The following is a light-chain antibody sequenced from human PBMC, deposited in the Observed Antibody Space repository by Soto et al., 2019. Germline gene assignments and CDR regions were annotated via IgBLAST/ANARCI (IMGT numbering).Light chain of an antibody. CDR2: GNS. CDR1: SSNIGAGYV. V-gene: IGLV1-40*01. Sequence: QSVLTQPPSVSGAPGQRVTISCTGSSSNIGAGYVVHWYQQLPGTAPKLLIYGNSNRPSGVPDRFSGSKSGTSAPLAITGLQAEDEADYYCQSYDSSLSGGVFGGGTKLTVL. CDR3: QSYDSSLSGGV. J-gene: IGLJ3*02.